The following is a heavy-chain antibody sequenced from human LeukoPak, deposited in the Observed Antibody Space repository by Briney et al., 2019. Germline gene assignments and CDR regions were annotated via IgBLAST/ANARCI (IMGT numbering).Heavy chain of an antibody. J-gene: IGHJ2*01. CDR2: INPNSGGT. D-gene: IGHD2-2*02. CDR1: GYTFTGYY. V-gene: IGHV1-2*02. CDR3: ARVSIPHTLFDL. Sequence: ASVKVSCKASGYTFTGYYMHWVRQAPGQGLEWMGWINPNSGGTNYAQKFQARVTMTRDTSISTAYMELSRLRSDDTAVYYCARVSIPHTLFDLWGRGTLVTVSS.